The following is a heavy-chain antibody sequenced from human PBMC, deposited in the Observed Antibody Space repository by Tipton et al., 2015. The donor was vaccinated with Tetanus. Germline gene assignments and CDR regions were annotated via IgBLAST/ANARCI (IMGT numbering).Heavy chain of an antibody. CDR1: GGSLRSGDSN. J-gene: IGHJ4*02. Sequence: TLSLTCSVSGGSLRSGDSNWSWIRQPPGKGLEWLAYVSSSGATNSNYYLKSRITISRDTSKNQFSLKLASVTAADTAVYYCARANYDFPKKGPFDSWGQGSLVIASS. CDR3: ARANYDFPKKGPFDS. D-gene: IGHD3-3*01. V-gene: IGHV4-61*08. CDR2: VSSSGAT.